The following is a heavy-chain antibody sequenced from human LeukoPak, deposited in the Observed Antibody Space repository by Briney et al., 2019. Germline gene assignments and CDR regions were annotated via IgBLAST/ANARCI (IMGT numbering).Heavy chain of an antibody. V-gene: IGHV4-34*01. D-gene: IGHD6-19*01. CDR1: GGSFSGYY. CDR3: ASEYSSGWYYY. CDR2: INHSGST. Sequence: PSETLSLTCAVYGGSFSGYYWSWIRQPPGKGLEWIGEINHSGSTNYNPSLKSRVTISVDTSKNQFSLKLSSVTAADTAVYYCASEYSSGWYYYWGQGTLDTVSS. J-gene: IGHJ4*02.